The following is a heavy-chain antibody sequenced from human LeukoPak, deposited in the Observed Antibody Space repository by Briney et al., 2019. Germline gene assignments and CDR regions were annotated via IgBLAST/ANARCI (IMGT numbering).Heavy chain of an antibody. CDR2: ISAYNGNT. V-gene: IGHV1-18*01. D-gene: IGHD2-2*01. J-gene: IGHJ4*02. CDR1: GYTFTSYG. CDR3: ARDRDVVVPAAMGY. Sequence: GASVKVSCEASGYTFTSYGISWVRQAPGQGLEWMGWISAYNGNTNYAQKLQGRVTMTTDTSTSTAYMELRSLRSDDTAVYHCARDRDVVVPAAMGYWGQGTLVTVSS.